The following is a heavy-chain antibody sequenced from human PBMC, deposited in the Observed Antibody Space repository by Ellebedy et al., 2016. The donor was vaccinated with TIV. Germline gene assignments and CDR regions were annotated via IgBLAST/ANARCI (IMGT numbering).Heavy chain of an antibody. Sequence: GGSLRLXXAASGFTFSNYAMSWARQAPGKDLEWVSGISWNSGSVNYADSVKGRFTISRDNVNDSLHLQMNSLRPEDTAFYYCVKDKSVSGFSFWFFDLWGRGTLVTVSS. V-gene: IGHV3-9*01. J-gene: IGHJ2*01. CDR3: VKDKSVSGFSFWFFDL. D-gene: IGHD3-22*01. CDR2: ISWNSGSV. CDR1: GFTFSNYA.